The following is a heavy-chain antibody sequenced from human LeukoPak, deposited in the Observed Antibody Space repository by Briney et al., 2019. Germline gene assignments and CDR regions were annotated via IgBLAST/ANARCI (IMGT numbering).Heavy chain of an antibody. D-gene: IGHD3-9*01. CDR1: GHTLTELS. Sequence: ASVKVSCKVSGHTLTELSMHWVRQAPGKGLEWMGGFDPEDGETIYAQKFQGRVTMTEDTSTDTAYMELSSLRSEDTAVYYCATNYDILTGYPLRSLYYFDYWGQGTLVTVSS. CDR3: ATNYDILTGYPLRSLYYFDY. V-gene: IGHV1-24*01. CDR2: FDPEDGET. J-gene: IGHJ4*02.